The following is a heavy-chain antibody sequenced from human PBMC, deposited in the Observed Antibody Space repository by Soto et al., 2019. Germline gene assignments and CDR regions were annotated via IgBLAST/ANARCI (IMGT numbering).Heavy chain of an antibody. CDR2: INPSGGST. Sequence: ASVKVSCKASGYTFTSYYMHWVRQAPGQGLEWMGIINPSGGSTSYAQKFQGRVTMTRDTSTSTVYMELSSLRSEDTAVYYCARDSGAYDYDSSGFDPWGQGTLVTVSS. D-gene: IGHD3-22*01. J-gene: IGHJ5*02. V-gene: IGHV1-46*01. CDR1: GYTFTSYY. CDR3: ARDSGAYDYDSSGFDP.